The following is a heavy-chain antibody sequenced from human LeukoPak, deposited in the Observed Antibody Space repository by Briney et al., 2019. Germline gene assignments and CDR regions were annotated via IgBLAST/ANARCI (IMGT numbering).Heavy chain of an antibody. J-gene: IGHJ4*02. CDR3: ARAGYSYLDY. D-gene: IGHD5-18*01. CDR2: IYTSGST. CDR1: GGSISSGSYY. Sequence: SQTLSLTCTVSGGSISSGSYYWSWIRQPAGKGLEWIGRIYTSGSTNYNPSLKSRVTISVDTSKNEFSLKLSSVTAADTAVYYCARAGYSYLDYWGQGTLVTVSS. V-gene: IGHV4-61*02.